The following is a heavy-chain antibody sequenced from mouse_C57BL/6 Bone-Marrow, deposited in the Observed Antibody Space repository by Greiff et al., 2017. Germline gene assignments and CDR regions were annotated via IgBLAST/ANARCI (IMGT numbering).Heavy chain of an antibody. V-gene: IGHV1-69*01. J-gene: IGHJ3*01. CDR3: ARELWFAY. CDR1: GYTFTSYW. CDR2: IDPSDSYT. Sequence: VQLQQSGAELVMPGASVKLSCKASGYTFTSYWMHWVKQRPGQGLEWIGEIDPSDSYTNYNQKFKGKSTLTVDKSSSTAYMQLSSLTSEDSAVYYCARELWFAYWGQGTLVTVSA.